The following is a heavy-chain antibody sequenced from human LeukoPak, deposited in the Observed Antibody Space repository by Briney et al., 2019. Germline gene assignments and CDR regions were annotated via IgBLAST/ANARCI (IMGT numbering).Heavy chain of an antibody. V-gene: IGHV4-39*01. Sequence: SETLSLTCAVSGGSISSSSYYWGWIRQPPGKGLEWIGTIYYTGHTHYNESLESRITMSVDTSKNQFSLRLNSVTTADTALYYCARLAVGSPFDYWGQGALATVSS. J-gene: IGHJ4*02. CDR3: ARLAVGSPFDY. D-gene: IGHD3-10*01. CDR1: GGSISSSSYY. CDR2: IYYTGHT.